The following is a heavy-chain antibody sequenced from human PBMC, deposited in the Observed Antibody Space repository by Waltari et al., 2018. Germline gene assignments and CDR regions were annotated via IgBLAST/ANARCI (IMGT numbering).Heavy chain of an antibody. CDR2: IYHSGST. J-gene: IGHJ5*02. D-gene: IGHD6-6*01. Sequence: QVQLQESGPGLVKPSGPLSLTCAVSGGSISSSNWWSCVRQPPGKGLEWIGEIYHSGSTNYNPSLKSRVTISVDKSKNQFSLKLSSVTAADTAVYYCARGTEYSSSFFGFDPWGQGTLVTVSS. V-gene: IGHV4-4*02. CDR1: GGSISSSNW. CDR3: ARGTEYSSSFFGFDP.